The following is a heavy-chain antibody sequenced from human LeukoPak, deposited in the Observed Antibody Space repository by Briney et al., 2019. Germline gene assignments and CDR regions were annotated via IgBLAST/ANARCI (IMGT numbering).Heavy chain of an antibody. CDR3: ARNGDYGSGSWKPFDI. D-gene: IGHD3-10*01. CDR1: GVTVKTNY. V-gene: IGHV3-66*01. Sequence: GGSLRLSCVVSGVTVKTNYMSWVRQAPGKGPEWVSLIYSGGSTSYADSVKGRFTISRDNSKNTLYLQVNTLRVEDAAVYYCARNGDYGSGSWKPFDIWGQGTVVTVSS. J-gene: IGHJ3*02. CDR2: IYSGGST.